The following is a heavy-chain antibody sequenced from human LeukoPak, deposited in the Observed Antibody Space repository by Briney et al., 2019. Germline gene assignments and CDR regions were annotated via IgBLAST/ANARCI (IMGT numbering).Heavy chain of an antibody. J-gene: IGHJ6*02. CDR2: INHSGST. D-gene: IGHD2-2*01. Sequence: SETLSLTCAVYGGSFSGYYWSWIRQPPGKGLEWIGEINHSGSTNYNPSLKSRVTISVDTSKNQFSLKLSSVTAADTAVYYCARGLFVVVPAVYYHYYYGLDVWGQGTTVTVSS. CDR3: ARGLFVVVPAVYYHYYYGLDV. CDR1: GGSFSGYY. V-gene: IGHV4-34*01.